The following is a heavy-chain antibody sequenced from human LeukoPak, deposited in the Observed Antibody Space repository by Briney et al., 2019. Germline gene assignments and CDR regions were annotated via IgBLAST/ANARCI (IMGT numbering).Heavy chain of an antibody. J-gene: IGHJ4*02. CDR3: ARLPMVRGNSN. CDR2: IYYSGST. Sequence: SETLSLTCTVSGGSISSYYWSWIRQPPGKGLEWIGYIYYSGSTNYNPSLRSRVTISVDTSKNQFSLKLSSVTAADTAVYYCARLPMVRGNSNWGQGTLVTVSS. CDR1: GGSISSYY. V-gene: IGHV4-59*01. D-gene: IGHD3-10*01.